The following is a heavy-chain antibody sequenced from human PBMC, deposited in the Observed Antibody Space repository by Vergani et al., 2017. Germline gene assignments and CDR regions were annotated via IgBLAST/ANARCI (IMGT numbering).Heavy chain of an antibody. D-gene: IGHD3-22*01. Sequence: QVQLVESGGGLVKPGGSLRLSCAASGFTFSDYYMSWIRQAPGKGLEWVSYISSSGSTIYYADSVKGRFTISRDNAKISLYLQMNSLRAEDTAVYYCAREFPLPLRADDSSGHPLDYWGQGTLVTVSS. V-gene: IGHV3-11*04. CDR1: GFTFSDYY. CDR2: ISSSGSTI. J-gene: IGHJ4*02. CDR3: AREFPLPLRADDSSGHPLDY.